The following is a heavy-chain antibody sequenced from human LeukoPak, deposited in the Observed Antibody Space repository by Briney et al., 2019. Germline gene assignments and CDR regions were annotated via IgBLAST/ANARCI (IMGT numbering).Heavy chain of an antibody. CDR1: GFTFSSYA. CDR3: ARHQSSSGWYRAGWFDP. Sequence: GGSLRLSCAASGFTFSSYAMNWVRQAPGKGLEWVSGISGSGGSTYYADSVKGRFTISRDNAKNSLYLQMNSLRAEDTAVYYCARHQSSSGWYRAGWFDPWGQGTLVTVSS. CDR2: ISGSGGST. D-gene: IGHD6-19*01. J-gene: IGHJ5*02. V-gene: IGHV3-23*01.